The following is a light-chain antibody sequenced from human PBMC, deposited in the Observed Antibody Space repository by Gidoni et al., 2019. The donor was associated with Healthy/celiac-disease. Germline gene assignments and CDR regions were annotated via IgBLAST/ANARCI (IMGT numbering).Light chain of an antibody. Sequence: LQMPHSPSSLSASVGDRVTITCRASQSISSYLNWYQQKPGKAPKLLIYAASSLQSGVPSRFSGSGSGTDFTLTISSLQPEDFATYYCQQSYSTPMYTFGQGTKLEIK. CDR2: AAS. V-gene: IGKV1-39*01. CDR3: QQSYSTPMYT. J-gene: IGKJ2*01. CDR1: QSISSY.